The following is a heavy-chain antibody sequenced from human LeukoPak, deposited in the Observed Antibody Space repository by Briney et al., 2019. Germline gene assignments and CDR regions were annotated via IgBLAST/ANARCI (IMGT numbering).Heavy chain of an antibody. D-gene: IGHD6-19*01. CDR1: GGSISSGSYY. J-gene: IGHJ4*02. CDR2: IYTSGST. Sequence: SETLSLTCTVSGGSISSGSYYWSWIRQPAGKGLEWIGRIYTSGSTNYNPSLKSRVTISVDTSKNQFSLKLSSVTAADTAVYYCARESRPRSRGPGTYFDYWGQGTLVTVSS. V-gene: IGHV4-61*02. CDR3: ARESRPRSRGPGTYFDY.